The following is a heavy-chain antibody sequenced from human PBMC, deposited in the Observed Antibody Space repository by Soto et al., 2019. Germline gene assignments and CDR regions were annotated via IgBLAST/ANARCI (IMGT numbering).Heavy chain of an antibody. J-gene: IGHJ4*02. Sequence: QVQLQESGPGLVKPSQTLSLTCTVSGGSISSGGYYWSWIRQHPGKGLEWIGYIYYSGSTYYNPSRKSRATISVATSKTQFSLKLSSVTAAATAVYYCARSSQSAVPTFDYWGQGTLVTVSS. CDR1: GGSISSGGYY. V-gene: IGHV4-31*03. CDR3: ARSSQSAVPTFDY. D-gene: IGHD4-17*01. CDR2: IYYSGST.